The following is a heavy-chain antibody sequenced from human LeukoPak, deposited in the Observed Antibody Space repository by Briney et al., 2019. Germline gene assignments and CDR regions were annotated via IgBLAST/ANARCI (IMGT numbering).Heavy chain of an antibody. V-gene: IGHV4-39*01. CDR3: ARRLGSPGGFDP. CDR1: GGSISSSSYY. D-gene: IGHD3-10*01. J-gene: IGHJ5*02. CDR2: IYYSGST. Sequence: SETLSLTCTVSGGSISSSSYYWGWIRQPPGKGLEWIGSIYYSGSTYYNPSLKSRVTISVDTSKNQFSLKLSSVTAADTAVYYCARRLGSPGGFDPWGQGTLVTVSS.